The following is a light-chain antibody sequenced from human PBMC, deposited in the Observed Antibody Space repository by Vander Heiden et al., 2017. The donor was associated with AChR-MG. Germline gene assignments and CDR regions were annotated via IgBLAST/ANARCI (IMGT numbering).Light chain of an antibody. CDR2: GRN. CDR1: NLIPYF. J-gene: IGLJ1*01. Sequence: SSALTQDPAVSVALGQTVTITCQGDNLIPYFSTWYQHKPGQAPVLVMSGRNNRPSGIPDRFSGSTSGNTASLTITGAQAEDEADYYCGSRDSSSNHPAFGPGTRVTVL. CDR3: GSRDSSSNHPA. V-gene: IGLV3-19*01.